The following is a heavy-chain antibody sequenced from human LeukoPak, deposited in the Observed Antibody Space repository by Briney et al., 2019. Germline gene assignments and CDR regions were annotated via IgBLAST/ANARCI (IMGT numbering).Heavy chain of an antibody. D-gene: IGHD4-11*01. CDR1: GFTFSSYA. V-gene: IGHV3-30*04. CDR2: ISYDGSNK. Sequence: GGSLRLSCAASGFTFSSYAMHWVRQAPGKGLEWVAVISYDGSNKYYADSVKGRFTISRDNSKNTLYLQMNSLRAEDTAVYYCARGTVTTSYYYYYYMDVWGKGTTVTVSS. CDR3: ARGTVTTSYYYYYYMDV. J-gene: IGHJ6*03.